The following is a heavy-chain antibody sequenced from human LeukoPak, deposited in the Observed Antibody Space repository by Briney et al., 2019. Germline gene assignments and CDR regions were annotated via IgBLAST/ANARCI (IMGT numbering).Heavy chain of an antibody. CDR1: GFTFSSYA. J-gene: IGHJ6*02. V-gene: IGHV3-23*01. D-gene: IGHD2-2*01. CDR3: AKEEYSTRYYYYGMDV. CDR2: ISGGGDST. Sequence: GGSLRLSCAASGFTFSSYAMSWVRQAPGKGLEWVSAISGGGDSTFYADSVKGRFTISRDNSKNTLYLQMSSLRAEDTAIYYCAKEEYSTRYYYYGMDVWGQGTTITVSS.